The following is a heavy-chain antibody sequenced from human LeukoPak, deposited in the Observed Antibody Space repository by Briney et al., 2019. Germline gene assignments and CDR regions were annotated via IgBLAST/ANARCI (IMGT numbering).Heavy chain of an antibody. D-gene: IGHD6-13*01. CDR2: IYHSGST. V-gene: IGHV4-38-2*02. J-gene: IGHJ4*02. CDR1: GYSISSGYY. Sequence: SETLSLTCTVSGYSISSGYYWGWIRQPPGKGLEWIGSIYHSGSTYYNPSLESRVTISVDTSKNQFSLKLSSVTAADTAVYYCARVGPYSSSWYEGGDYWGQGTLVTVSS. CDR3: ARVGPYSSSWYEGGDY.